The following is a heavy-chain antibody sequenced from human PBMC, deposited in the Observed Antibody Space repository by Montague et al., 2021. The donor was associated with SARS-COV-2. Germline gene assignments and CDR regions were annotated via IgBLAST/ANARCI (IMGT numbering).Heavy chain of an antibody. CDR3: ARVSGHGSGSSFNWFDS. CDR2: VYISGST. D-gene: IGHD3-10*01. J-gene: IGHJ5*01. Sequence: TLSLTCSVFGDSINNVNYFWSWIRQPAGKGLEWIGRVYISGSTDYNPSLKSRVTMLLDKSANELALQVTSVTAVDTAVYYCARVSGHGSGSSFNWFDSWGQGLVVTVSS. V-gene: IGHV4-61*02. CDR1: GDSINNVNYF.